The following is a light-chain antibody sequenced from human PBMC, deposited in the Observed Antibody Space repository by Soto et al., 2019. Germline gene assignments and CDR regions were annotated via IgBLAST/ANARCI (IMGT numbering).Light chain of an antibody. CDR1: QTAASY. V-gene: IGKV1-39*01. CDR2: AAS. Sequence: IQMTQSPSSLSASVGDRVTVTCRASQTAASYLNWYQQKPGKAPKLLIRAASRLESGAPVRFSGSGSGTAFTLTISSLQPEDVETYYCAHSYSPPYTCSPGTKVYGK. CDR3: AHSYSPPYT. J-gene: IGKJ3*01.